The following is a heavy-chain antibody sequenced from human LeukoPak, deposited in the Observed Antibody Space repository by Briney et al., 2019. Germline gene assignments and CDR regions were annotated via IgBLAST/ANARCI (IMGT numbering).Heavy chain of an antibody. CDR2: ISYDGSNK. J-gene: IGHJ4*02. CDR1: GFTFSSYA. V-gene: IGHV3-30*04. D-gene: IGHD6-13*01. Sequence: GRSLKLSCAASGFTFSSYAMHWVRQAPGKGLEWVAVISYDGSNKYYADSVKGRFTISRDNPKNTLYLQMNSLRAEDTAVYYCARSGYSSSFDYWGQGTLVTVSS. CDR3: ARSGYSSSFDY.